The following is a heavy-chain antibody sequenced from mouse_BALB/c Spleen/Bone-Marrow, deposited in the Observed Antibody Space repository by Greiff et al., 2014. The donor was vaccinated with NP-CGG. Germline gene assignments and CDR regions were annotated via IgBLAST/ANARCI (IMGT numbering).Heavy chain of an antibody. CDR2: INPSSGYT. CDR1: GYTFTYYT. CDR3: VRENYDYDGDAMDY. J-gene: IGHJ4*01. Sequence: VQLQQSAAELARPGASVKMSCKTSGYTFTYYTMHWVKQRPGQGLEWIGYINPSSGYTDYNQKLKDKTTLITDKSSSTAYLQLSSMTSEDSAVYYCVRENYDYDGDAMDYWGQGTSVTVSS. V-gene: IGHV1-4*02. D-gene: IGHD2-4*01.